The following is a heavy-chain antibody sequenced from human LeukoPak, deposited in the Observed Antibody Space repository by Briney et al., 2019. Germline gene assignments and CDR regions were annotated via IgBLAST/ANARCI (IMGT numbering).Heavy chain of an antibody. CDR2: IKQDGSEK. V-gene: IGHV3-7*01. CDR3: ARAGFVGSGYPDY. CDR1: GFTFDDYA. J-gene: IGHJ4*02. D-gene: IGHD3-3*01. Sequence: GRSLRLSCAASGFTFDDYAMHWVRQAPGKGLEWVANIKQDGSEKYYVDSVKGRFTISRDNAKNSLYLQMNSLRAEDTAVYYCARAGFVGSGYPDYWGQGTLVTVSS.